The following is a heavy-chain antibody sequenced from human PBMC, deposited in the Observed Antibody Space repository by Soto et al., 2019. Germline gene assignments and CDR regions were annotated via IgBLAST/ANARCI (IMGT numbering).Heavy chain of an antibody. CDR2: ISWNSGSI. CDR1: GFTFDDYA. Sequence: PGGSLRLSCAASGFTFDDYAMHWVRQAPGKGLEWVSGISWNSGSIGYADSVKGRFTISRDNAKNSLYLQMNSLRAEDTALYYCAKVLDSSSYVVPVFDIWGQGSMVTVSS. D-gene: IGHD6-13*01. V-gene: IGHV3-9*01. J-gene: IGHJ3*02. CDR3: AKVLDSSSYVVPVFDI.